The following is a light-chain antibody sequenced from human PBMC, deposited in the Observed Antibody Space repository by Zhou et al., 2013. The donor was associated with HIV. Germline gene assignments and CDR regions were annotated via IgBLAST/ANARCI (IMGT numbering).Light chain of an antibody. J-gene: IGKJ4*01. CDR3: QQSYSSPLT. CDR2: AAS. CDR1: QSISSY. V-gene: IGKV1-39*01. Sequence: DIQMTQSPSSLSPTVGDRVIITCRASQSISSYLNWYQQKPGEAPKLLIYAASSLQSGVPSRFSGSGSGTEFTLTISSLQPEDFATYYCQQSYSSPLTFGGGTKVEV.